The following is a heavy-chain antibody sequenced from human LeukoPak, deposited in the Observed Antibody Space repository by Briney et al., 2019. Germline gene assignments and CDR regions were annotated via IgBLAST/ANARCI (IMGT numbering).Heavy chain of an antibody. V-gene: IGHV4-34*01. CDR2: INHSGST. J-gene: IGHJ4*02. Sequence: SETLSLTCAVYGGSFSGYYWSWIRQPPGKGLEWIGEINHSGSTNYNPSLKSRVTISVDTSKNQFSLKLSSVTAADTAVYYCASNLPTYYYGSGSLYWGQGTLVTVSS. D-gene: IGHD3-10*01. CDR1: GGSFSGYY. CDR3: ASNLPTYYYGSGSLY.